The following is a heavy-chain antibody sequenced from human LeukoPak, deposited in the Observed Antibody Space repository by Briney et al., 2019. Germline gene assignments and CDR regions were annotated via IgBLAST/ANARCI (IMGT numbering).Heavy chain of an antibody. CDR2: IIPIFGTA. J-gene: IGHJ6*03. Sequence: SVTVSFKASGGTFSSYAISWVRQAPGQGLEWMGGIIPIFGTANYAQKFQGRVTITTDESTSTAYMQLSSWRSEDTAVYYCARGYGLGSYYYYMDVWGKGTTVTVSS. CDR1: GGTFSSYA. CDR3: ARGYGLGSYYYYMDV. V-gene: IGHV1-69*05. D-gene: IGHD5-18*01.